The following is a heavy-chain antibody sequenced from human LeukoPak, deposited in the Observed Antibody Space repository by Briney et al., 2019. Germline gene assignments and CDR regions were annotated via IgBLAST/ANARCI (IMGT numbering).Heavy chain of an antibody. CDR1: GGSISSDNYS. Sequence: PSETLSLTCTVSGGSISSDNYSWSWIRQPAGKGLEWIGRVYTSGSTNYNPSLKSRVTISVDTSKKQFSLKLSSVTAADTVVYYCATTSPEVTTVTTDLVPDYWGQGTLVTVSS. CDR3: ATTSPEVTTVTTDLVPDY. D-gene: IGHD4-17*01. CDR2: VYTSGST. V-gene: IGHV4-61*02. J-gene: IGHJ4*02.